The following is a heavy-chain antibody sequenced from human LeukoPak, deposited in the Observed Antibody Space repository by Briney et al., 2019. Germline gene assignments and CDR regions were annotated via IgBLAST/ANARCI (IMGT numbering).Heavy chain of an antibody. CDR2: LQYDGSTK. CDR3: AKAYGAGSYLDY. Sequence: GGSLRLSCAASGFTFSNYNMHWVRQAPGKGLEWVAFLQYDGSTKYYADSVKGRFTISRDNSKNTLYLQMNSLRAEDTAVYYCAKAYGAGSYLDYWGQGTLVTVSS. D-gene: IGHD3-10*01. V-gene: IGHV3-30*02. J-gene: IGHJ4*02. CDR1: GFTFSNYN.